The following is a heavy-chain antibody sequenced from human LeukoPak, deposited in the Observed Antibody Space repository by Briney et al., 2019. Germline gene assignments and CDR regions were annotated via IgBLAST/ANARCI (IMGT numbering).Heavy chain of an antibody. D-gene: IGHD1-26*01. CDR1: GFTFSSYE. V-gene: IGHV3-48*03. J-gene: IGHJ4*02. Sequence: GGSLRLSCAASGFTFSSYEMNWVRQAPGKGLEWVSYISSSGSTIYYADSVKGRFTISRDNAKNSLYLQMNSLRAEDTAVYYCARVSGSYGRYYFDYWGLGTLVTVSS. CDR2: ISSSGSTI. CDR3: ARVSGSYGRYYFDY.